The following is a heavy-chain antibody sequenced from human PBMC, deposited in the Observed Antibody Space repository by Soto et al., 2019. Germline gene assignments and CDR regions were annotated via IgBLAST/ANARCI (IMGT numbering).Heavy chain of an antibody. D-gene: IGHD6-6*01. J-gene: IGHJ3*01. V-gene: IGHV3-48*03. Sequence: EVQLAESGGGLGQPGGSLRLSCAASGFQFSSYDMNWVRQAPGKGLEWVAHISHSGATIFYADSVKGRFTISRDNTNNSLSLQMNSLRAEDTAVYYCARGAFWYTTSTTDDAFDVWGQGTVVTVSS. CDR2: ISHSGATI. CDR3: ARGAFWYTTSTTDDAFDV. CDR1: GFQFSSYD.